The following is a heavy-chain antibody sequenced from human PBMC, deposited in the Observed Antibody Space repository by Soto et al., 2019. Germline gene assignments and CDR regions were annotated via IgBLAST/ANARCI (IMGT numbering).Heavy chain of an antibody. CDR2: INTDGSKT. D-gene: IGHD5-12*01. V-gene: IGHV3-74*01. Sequence: PGGSLRLSCAASGFTFSSYAMSWVRQAPGKGLVWVSRINTDGSKTTYAASVKGRFTISRDNAKNTVYLQMDSLRAEDTAVYYCATVAANSYNWLDPWGQGTLVTVSS. J-gene: IGHJ5*02. CDR3: ATVAANSYNWLDP. CDR1: GFTFSSYA.